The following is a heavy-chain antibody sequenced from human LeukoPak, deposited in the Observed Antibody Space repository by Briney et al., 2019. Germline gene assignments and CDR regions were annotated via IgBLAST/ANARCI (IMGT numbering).Heavy chain of an antibody. Sequence: GESLKISCKGSGYSFTSYWIGWVRQMPGKGLEWVGIFYPCDSDTRYSAASQGQVTISADKSISTAYLQWSSLRASDTAMYYCARQGEAGTVVWFDPWGQGTLVTVSS. CDR3: ARQGEAGTVVWFDP. CDR2: FYPCDSDT. V-gene: IGHV5-51*01. CDR1: GYSFTSYW. D-gene: IGHD6-13*01. J-gene: IGHJ5*02.